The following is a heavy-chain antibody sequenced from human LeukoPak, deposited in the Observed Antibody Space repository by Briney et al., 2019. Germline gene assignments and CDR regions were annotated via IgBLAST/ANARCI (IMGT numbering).Heavy chain of an antibody. D-gene: IGHD6-25*01. CDR2: IYTSGST. CDR3: ARVGASSGGAFDI. Sequence: SETLSLTCTVSGGSISNYYWTWIRQPAGKGLEWIGRIYTSGSTDYNPSLKSRVTMSVDTSKNQFSLKLSSVTAADTAVYYCARVGASSGGAFDIWGQGTMVTVSS. V-gene: IGHV4-4*07. J-gene: IGHJ3*02. CDR1: GGSISNYY.